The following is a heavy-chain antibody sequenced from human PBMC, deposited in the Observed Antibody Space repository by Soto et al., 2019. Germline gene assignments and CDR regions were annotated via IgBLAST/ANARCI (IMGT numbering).Heavy chain of an antibody. J-gene: IGHJ5*02. CDR1: GYTFTSYG. V-gene: IGHV1-3*05. CDR3: VRRHVSATGIDWFDP. Sequence: NQIGASVKVSCKASGYTFTSYGIHWVRQAPGQRLEWMGWINAANGDTKYSPKFQGRVTITRDTSASTAYMELSSLRSEDTAVYYCVRRHVSATGIDWFDPWGQGTLVTVSS. CDR2: INAANGDT. D-gene: IGHD6-13*01.